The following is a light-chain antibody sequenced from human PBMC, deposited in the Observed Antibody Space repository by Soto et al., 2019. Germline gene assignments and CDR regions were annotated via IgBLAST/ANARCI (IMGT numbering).Light chain of an antibody. V-gene: IGKV3-15*01. J-gene: IGKJ3*01. CDR3: QQYGRSPDLFT. Sequence: EVVMTQSPATLSVSPGERGTLSCRASQTVGRNLAWYQQKPGQAPRLLIYGASTRATGIPARFSGSGSGTEFTLTITRLEPGDFAVYYCQQYGRSPDLFTFGPGTKVEIK. CDR2: GAS. CDR1: QTVGRN.